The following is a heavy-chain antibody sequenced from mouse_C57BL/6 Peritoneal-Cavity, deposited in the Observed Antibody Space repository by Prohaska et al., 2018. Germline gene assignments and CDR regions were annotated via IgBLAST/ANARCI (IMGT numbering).Heavy chain of an antibody. D-gene: IGHD2-3*01. V-gene: IGHV1-53*01. CDR2: INPSNGGT. CDR3: ARGRGYDGYQFAY. J-gene: IGHJ3*01. Sequence: MYLVKQRPGQGLAWMGNINPSNGGTNYNEKFKSKATLTVDKSSSTAYMQLSSLTSEDSAVYYCARGRGYDGYQFAYWGQGTLVTVSA.